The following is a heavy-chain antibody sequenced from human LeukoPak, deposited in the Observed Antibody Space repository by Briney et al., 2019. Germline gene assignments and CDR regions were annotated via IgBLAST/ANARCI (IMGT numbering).Heavy chain of an antibody. D-gene: IGHD3-16*01. Sequence: GGSLRLSCAASGFTFSSYAMSWVRQAPGKGLEWVAVISYDGSNKYYADSVKGRFTISRDNSKNTLYLQMNSLRAEDTAVYYCASPQGGIDAFDIWGQGTMVTVSS. CDR2: ISYDGSNK. CDR1: GFTFSSYA. J-gene: IGHJ3*02. CDR3: ASPQGGIDAFDI. V-gene: IGHV3-30-3*01.